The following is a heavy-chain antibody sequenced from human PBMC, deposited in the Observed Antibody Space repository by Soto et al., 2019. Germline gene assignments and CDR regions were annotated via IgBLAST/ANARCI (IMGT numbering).Heavy chain of an antibody. CDR2: IRSKAYGETT. V-gene: IGHV3-49*03. J-gene: IGHJ6*02. CDR1: GFTFGDYA. Sequence: PGWSLRLSCTGSGFTFGDYAMSWSRQAPGKGLEWVGVIRSKAYGETTDYAASVKGRFTILRDDSKSIAYLQMNSLQSEDTGVYYCTRYTYTSRYSYFGMDVWGHGTTVTVSS. D-gene: IGHD2-2*01. CDR3: TRYTYTSRYSYFGMDV.